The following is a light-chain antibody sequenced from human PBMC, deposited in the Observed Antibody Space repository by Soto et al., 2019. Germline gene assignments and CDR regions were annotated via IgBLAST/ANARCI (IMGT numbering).Light chain of an antibody. Sequence: QSALTQPASVSGSPGQSITISCTGTSSDVGFYNYVSWYQQQHPGKAPKLMIYEVDNRPSGVSIRFSGSKSGNTASLTISGLQAEDEADYYCSSYAPGSTYVFGTATKVTVL. CDR1: SSDVGFYNY. CDR3: SSYAPGSTYV. CDR2: EVD. V-gene: IGLV2-14*01. J-gene: IGLJ1*01.